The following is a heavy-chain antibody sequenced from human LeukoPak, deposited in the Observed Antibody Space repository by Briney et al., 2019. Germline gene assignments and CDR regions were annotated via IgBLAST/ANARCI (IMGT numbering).Heavy chain of an antibody. J-gene: IGHJ4*02. CDR1: GFTFSSYG. Sequence: GGSLRLSCAASGFTFSSYGMNWVRQAPGKGLEWVSGISGSDGTTYYADSVKGRFTISRDNSKNSLSPQVSSLRAEDTAVYYCAKTNGYYSDWGQGTLVTVSS. D-gene: IGHD3-22*01. CDR3: AKTNGYYSD. V-gene: IGHV3-23*01. CDR2: ISGSDGTT.